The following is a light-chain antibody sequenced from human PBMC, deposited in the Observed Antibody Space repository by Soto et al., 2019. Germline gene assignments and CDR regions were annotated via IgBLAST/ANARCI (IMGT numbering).Light chain of an antibody. V-gene: IGKV3-15*01. Sequence: IVMTQSPATLSVSPGERATLSCRASQSVSSNLAWYQQKPGQAPRLLIYGASTRATGIPARFSGSGSGTEFTLTISSLQSEDFAVYYCQQYNNWPPVRTFGQGTK. J-gene: IGKJ1*01. CDR1: QSVSSN. CDR2: GAS. CDR3: QQYNNWPPVRT.